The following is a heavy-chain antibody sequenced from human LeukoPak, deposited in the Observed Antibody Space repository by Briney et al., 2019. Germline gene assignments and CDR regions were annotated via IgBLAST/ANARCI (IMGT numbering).Heavy chain of an antibody. V-gene: IGHV1-18*01. CDR2: ISAYNGNT. CDR3: ARGAFGGSSCPTDY. J-gene: IGHJ4*02. Sequence: ASVKVSCKASGYTFTSYGISGERQAPGQGLEWMGWISAYNGNTNYAQKLQGRVTMTTDTSTMTTDTSTSTAYIELRSLRSDDTAVYYCARGAFGGSSCPTDYWGQGTLVTVSS. CDR1: GYTFTSYG. D-gene: IGHD6-13*01.